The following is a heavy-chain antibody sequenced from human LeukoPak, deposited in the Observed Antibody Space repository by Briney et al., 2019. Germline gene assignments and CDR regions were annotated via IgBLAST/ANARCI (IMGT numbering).Heavy chain of an antibody. Sequence: SETLSLTCTVSGGSISSYYWSWIRQPPGKGLEWIGEINHSGSTNYNPSLKSRVTISVDTSKNQFSLKLSSVTAADTAVYYCAVGSSSWYDDAFDIWGQGTMVTVSS. V-gene: IGHV4-34*01. D-gene: IGHD6-13*01. CDR3: AVGSSSWYDDAFDI. CDR1: GGSISSYY. J-gene: IGHJ3*02. CDR2: INHSGST.